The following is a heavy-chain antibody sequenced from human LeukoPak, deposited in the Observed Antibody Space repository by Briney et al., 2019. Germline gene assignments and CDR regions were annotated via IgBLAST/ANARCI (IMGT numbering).Heavy chain of an antibody. CDR2: ITSGGGFK. CDR1: GFPFSDFH. V-gene: IGHV3-11*01. D-gene: IGHD3-22*01. J-gene: IGHJ4*02. CDR3: ARVRPGSSGSYYRTS. Sequence: GGSLRLSWVGAGFPFSDFHMSWIRQPPGKGLEWVSYITSGGGFKYYADSVKGRFSISRDDSKNSVFLHMNSRRVEDTAVYYCARVRPGSSGSYYRTSWGQGTLVTVSS.